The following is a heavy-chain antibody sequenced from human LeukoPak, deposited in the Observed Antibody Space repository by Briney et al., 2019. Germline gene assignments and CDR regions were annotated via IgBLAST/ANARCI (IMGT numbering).Heavy chain of an antibody. J-gene: IGHJ5*02. V-gene: IGHV3-23*01. D-gene: IGHD2-21*02. CDR3: AKEKSVVTAHNWFDP. CDR1: GFTFSTYS. Sequence: PGGSLRLSCAASGFTFSTYSMNWVRQAPGKGLEWVSTFSGSGSSTYYADSVKGRFTISRDNSKNTLYLQMNSLRAEDTAVYYCAKEKSVVTAHNWFDPWGQGTLVTVSS. CDR2: FSGSGSST.